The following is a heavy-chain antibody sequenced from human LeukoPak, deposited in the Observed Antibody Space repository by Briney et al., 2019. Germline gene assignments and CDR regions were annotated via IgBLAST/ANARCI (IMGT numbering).Heavy chain of an antibody. CDR3: ARAGGHNWNDNFDY. V-gene: IGHV1-8*01. D-gene: IGHD1-1*01. Sequence: ASVKVSCKASGYTFTSYDINWVRRATGQGLEWMGWTNPNSGNTGYAQKFQGRVTMTRNTSISTAYMELSSLRSEDTAVYYCARAGGHNWNDNFDYWGQGTLVTVSS. CDR2: TNPNSGNT. J-gene: IGHJ4*02. CDR1: GYTFTSYD.